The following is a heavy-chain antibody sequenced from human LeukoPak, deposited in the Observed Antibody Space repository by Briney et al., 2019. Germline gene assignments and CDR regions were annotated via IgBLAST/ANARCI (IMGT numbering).Heavy chain of an antibody. D-gene: IGHD4-17*01. CDR2: IYYSGST. Sequence: SETLSLTCTVSGGSISSSPYYWGWIRQPPGKGLEWIGTIYYSGSTNYNPSLKSRVTISVDTSKNQFSLKLSSVTAADTAVYYCARGRTDLGYWGQGTLVTVSS. J-gene: IGHJ4*02. CDR1: GGSISSSPYY. V-gene: IGHV4-39*07. CDR3: ARGRTDLGY.